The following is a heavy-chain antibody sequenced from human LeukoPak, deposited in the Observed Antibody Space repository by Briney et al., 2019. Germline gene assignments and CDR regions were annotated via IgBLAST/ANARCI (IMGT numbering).Heavy chain of an antibody. Sequence: ASVKVSCKASGYTFTGYYMHWVRQAPGQGLEWMGWINPNSGGTNYAQKFQGRVTMTRDTSISTAYMELSRLRSDDTAVYYCARDATRGIAAAEPFDPWGQRTLVTVSS. D-gene: IGHD6-13*01. CDR3: ARDATRGIAAAEPFDP. J-gene: IGHJ5*02. V-gene: IGHV1-2*02. CDR2: INPNSGGT. CDR1: GYTFTGYY.